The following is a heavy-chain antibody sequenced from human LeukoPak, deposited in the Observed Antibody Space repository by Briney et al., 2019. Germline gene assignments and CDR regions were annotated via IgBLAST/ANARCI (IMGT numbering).Heavy chain of an antibody. CDR2: IYHSGST. J-gene: IGHJ4*02. V-gene: IGHV4-30-2*01. CDR3: ARDKSGYGDFDY. D-gene: IGHD6-25*01. CDR1: GGSISSAGYY. Sequence: PSQTLSLTCTVSGGSISSAGYYWSWIRQPPGKGLEWIGYIYHSGSTYYNPSLKSRVTISVDSSKNQFSLKLSSVTAADTAVYYCARDKSGYGDFDYWGQGTLVTVSS.